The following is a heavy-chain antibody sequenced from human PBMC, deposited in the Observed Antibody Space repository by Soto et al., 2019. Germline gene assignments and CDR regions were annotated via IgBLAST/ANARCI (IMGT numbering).Heavy chain of an antibody. V-gene: IGHV4-31*03. CDR2: IYYSGST. CDR3: ARRDSGYADYTDV. Sequence: QVQLQESGPGLVKPSQTLSLTCTVSGGSISSGGYYWSWIRQHPGKGLEWIGYIYYSGSTYYNPSLKSRVTISVDTSKIQFSLKLSSVTVADTAVYYCARRDSGYADYTDVWGKGTTVTVSS. D-gene: IGHD5-12*01. J-gene: IGHJ6*03. CDR1: GGSISSGGYY.